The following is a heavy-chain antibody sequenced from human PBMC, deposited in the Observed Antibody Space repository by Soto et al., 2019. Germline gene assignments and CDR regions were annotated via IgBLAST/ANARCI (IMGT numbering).Heavy chain of an antibody. J-gene: IGHJ3*02. CDR1: RFTFSSYA. CDR2: IGINSSTT. V-gene: IGHV3-23*01. CDR3: AKDAPGSPRGAFDI. Sequence: PGGSLRLSCEASRFTFSSYAMSWVRQAPGKGLEWVSVIGINSSTTYYADSERGRFTISRDNSKNTLFLQMNSLRADDTAVYYCAKDAPGSPRGAFDIWGQGTMVTVSS.